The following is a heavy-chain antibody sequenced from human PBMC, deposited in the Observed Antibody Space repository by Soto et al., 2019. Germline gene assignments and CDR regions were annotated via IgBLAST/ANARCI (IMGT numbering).Heavy chain of an antibody. CDR2: IKSKTDGETV. Sequence: EVLLVESGGGLVKPGGSLRLSCAASGFSFSKVWLSWVRQAPGKGLEWVGRIKSKTDGETVDYAAPVRGRFILSRDDSKDTLYLETNSLKSDDTAVYFCATGGNWLASWGQGTLVTVSS. CDR3: ATGGNWLAS. V-gene: IGHV3-15*07. D-gene: IGHD6-19*01. J-gene: IGHJ4*02. CDR1: GFSFSKVW.